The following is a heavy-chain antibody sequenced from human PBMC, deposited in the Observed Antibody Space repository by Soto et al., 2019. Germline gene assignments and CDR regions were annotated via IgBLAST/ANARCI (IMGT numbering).Heavy chain of an antibody. CDR2: ISSSSSTI. J-gene: IGHJ4*02. Sequence: GGSLRLSCAASGFTFSSYSMNWVRQAPGKGLEWVSYISSSSSTIYYADSVKGRFTISRDNAKNSLYLQMNSLRDEDTAVYYCARDRADPYYYDSSGYSGYFDYWGQGTLVTVSS. CDR3: ARDRADPYYYDSSGYSGYFDY. CDR1: GFTFSSYS. D-gene: IGHD3-22*01. V-gene: IGHV3-48*02.